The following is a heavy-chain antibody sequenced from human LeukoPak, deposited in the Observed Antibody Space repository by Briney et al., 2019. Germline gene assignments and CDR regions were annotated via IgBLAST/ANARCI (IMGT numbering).Heavy chain of an antibody. Sequence: PGGSLRLSCAASGITFSRSWMLWVRQAPGKGLEWVSHIRRSGSIIYYADSVKGRFTISRDNAKNSLYLQMNSLRAEDTAVYYCAKDMGEWSVTDAFHIWGQGTRVTVSS. D-gene: IGHD3-16*01. CDR1: GITFSRSW. V-gene: IGHV3-48*03. J-gene: IGHJ3*02. CDR3: AKDMGEWSVTDAFHI. CDR2: IRRSGSII.